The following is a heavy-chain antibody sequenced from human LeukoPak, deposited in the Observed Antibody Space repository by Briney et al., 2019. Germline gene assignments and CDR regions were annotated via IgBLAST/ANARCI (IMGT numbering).Heavy chain of an antibody. CDR3: ARPLQPVPRVSSGYDLSGMDV. Sequence: SVKLSCKASGGTFSSYAISWVRQAPGQGLEWMGGIIPICGTANYAQKFQGRVTITADESTSTAYMEMSSLRSEDTAVYYCARPLQPVPRVSSGYDLSGMDVWGKGNTGTVSP. D-gene: IGHD5-12*01. CDR2: IIPICGTA. V-gene: IGHV1-69*13. CDR1: GGTFSSYA. J-gene: IGHJ6*04.